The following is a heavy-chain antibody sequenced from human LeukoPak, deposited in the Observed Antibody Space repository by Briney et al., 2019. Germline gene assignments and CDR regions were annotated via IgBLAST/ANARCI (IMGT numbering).Heavy chain of an antibody. V-gene: IGHV1-18*01. Sequence: AASVTVSCTASGYTFTSYGISWVRQAPGQGLEWMGWISAYNGNTNYAQKLQGRVTMTTDTSTSTAYMELRSLRSDDTAVYYCASYYPYYYYYGMDVWGQGTTVTVSS. CDR1: GYTFTSYG. J-gene: IGHJ6*02. D-gene: IGHD1-26*01. CDR2: ISAYNGNT. CDR3: ASYYPYYYYYGMDV.